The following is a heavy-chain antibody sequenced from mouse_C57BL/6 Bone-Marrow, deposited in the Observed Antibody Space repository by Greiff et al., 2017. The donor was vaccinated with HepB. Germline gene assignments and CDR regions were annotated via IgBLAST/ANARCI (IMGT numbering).Heavy chain of an antibody. Sequence: VQLQQSGTVLARPGASVKMSCKTSGYTFTSYWMHWVKQRPGQGLEWIGAIYPGNSDTSYNQKFKGKAKLTAVTSASTAYMELSSLTNEDSAVYYCTRSYYSNPFAYWGQGTLVTVSA. CDR2: IYPGNSDT. V-gene: IGHV1-5*01. CDR3: TRSYYSNPFAY. CDR1: GYTFTSYW. J-gene: IGHJ3*01. D-gene: IGHD2-5*01.